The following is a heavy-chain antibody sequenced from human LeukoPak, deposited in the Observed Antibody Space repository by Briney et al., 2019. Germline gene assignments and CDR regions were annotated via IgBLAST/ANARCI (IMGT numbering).Heavy chain of an antibody. D-gene: IGHD3-10*01. Sequence: TGRSLRLSYAASGFTFSSYGMHWVRQAPGKGLERVAMIWYDGSNKYYADSVKDRFTISRDNSKNTVYLQMNSLRAEDTAIYYCAKVHGSGNYRFDFWGQGTLVTVSS. J-gene: IGHJ4*02. CDR3: AKVHGSGNYRFDF. CDR1: GFTFSSYG. V-gene: IGHV3-33*06. CDR2: IWYDGSNK.